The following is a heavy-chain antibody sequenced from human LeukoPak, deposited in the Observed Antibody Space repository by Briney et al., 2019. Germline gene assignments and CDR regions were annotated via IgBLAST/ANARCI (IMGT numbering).Heavy chain of an antibody. D-gene: IGHD3-22*01. J-gene: IGHJ4*02. CDR3: ARFDSESGLDY. Sequence: SETLSLTCTVSSGSISTYFWSWIRQSPGKGLEWIGYISSGGYTNYNPSLRSRVTISVDTSKNQFSLKLNSVTAADTAVYYCARFDSESGLDYWGRGTLVTVSS. V-gene: IGHV4-59*01. CDR2: ISSGGYT. CDR1: SGSISTYF.